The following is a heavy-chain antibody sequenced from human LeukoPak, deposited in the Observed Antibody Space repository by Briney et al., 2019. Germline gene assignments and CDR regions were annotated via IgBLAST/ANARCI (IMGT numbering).Heavy chain of an antibody. Sequence: SETLSLTCAVYGGSFSGYYWSWIRQPPGKGLEWIGEINHSGSTNYNPSLKSRVTISVDTSKNQLSLKLSSVTAADTAVYYCARGAGATGDYWGQGTLVTVSS. CDR1: GGSFSGYY. V-gene: IGHV4-34*01. CDR2: INHSGST. D-gene: IGHD1-26*01. CDR3: ARGAGATGDY. J-gene: IGHJ4*02.